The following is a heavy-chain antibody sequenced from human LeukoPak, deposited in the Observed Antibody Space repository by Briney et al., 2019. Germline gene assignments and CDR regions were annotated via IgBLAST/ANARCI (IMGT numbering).Heavy chain of an antibody. V-gene: IGHV1-8*01. Sequence: ASVKVSCKASGYTFTSYDINRVRQATGQGLEWMGWMNPNSGNTGYAQKFQGRVTMTRNTSISTAYTELSSLRSEDTAVYYCARALRFLVGDYYYMDVWGKGTTVTVSS. J-gene: IGHJ6*03. D-gene: IGHD3-3*01. CDR3: ARALRFLVGDYYYMDV. CDR2: MNPNSGNT. CDR1: GYTFTSYD.